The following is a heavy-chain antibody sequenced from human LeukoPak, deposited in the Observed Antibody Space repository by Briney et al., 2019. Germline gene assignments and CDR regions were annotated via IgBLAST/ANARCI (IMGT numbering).Heavy chain of an antibody. D-gene: IGHD2-15*01. V-gene: IGHV4-34*01. CDR2: INHSGST. CDR3: ARGRGGCSGGSCYLTSSFDP. Sequence: PSETLSLTCAVYGGSFSGCYWSWIRQPPGKGLEWIGEINHSGSTNYNPSLKSRVTISVDTSKNQFSLKLSSVTAADTAVYYCARGRGGCSGGSCYLTSSFDPWGQGTLVTVSS. CDR1: GGSFSGCY. J-gene: IGHJ5*02.